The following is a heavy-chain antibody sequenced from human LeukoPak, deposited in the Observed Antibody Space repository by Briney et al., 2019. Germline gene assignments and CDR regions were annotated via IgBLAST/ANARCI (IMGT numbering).Heavy chain of an antibody. D-gene: IGHD6-13*01. Sequence: PGGSLRLSCAASGFTFSSYAMSWVRQAPGKGLEWVSAISGSGGSTYYADSVKGRFTISRANSKNTLYLQMNSLRAEDTAVYYCANRGAAGASGYYYGMDVWGQGTTVTVSS. V-gene: IGHV3-23*01. CDR2: ISGSGGST. CDR3: ANRGAAGASGYYYGMDV. CDR1: GFTFSSYA. J-gene: IGHJ6*02.